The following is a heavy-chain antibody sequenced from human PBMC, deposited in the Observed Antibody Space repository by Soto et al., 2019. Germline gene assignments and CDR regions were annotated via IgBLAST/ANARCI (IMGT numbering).Heavy chain of an antibody. CDR3: AKDKGPSVGATPGYYYQGPDV. CDR1: GFTFRSYA. J-gene: IGHJ6*02. Sequence: GGSLRLSCAASGFTFRSYAMSWVRQAPRKGLEWVSAISGSGGNIYYADSVKGRFTISRDNSKNTLYLEMNSLRAEDTAVYYCAKDKGPSVGATPGYYYQGPDVWGQGTTVTVSS. CDR2: ISGSGGNI. V-gene: IGHV3-23*01. D-gene: IGHD2-15*01.